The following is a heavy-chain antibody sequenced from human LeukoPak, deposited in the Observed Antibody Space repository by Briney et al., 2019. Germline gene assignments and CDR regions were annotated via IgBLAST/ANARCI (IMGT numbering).Heavy chain of an antibody. CDR2: TIPDSGGT. Sequence: ASVKVSCKGSGYTFTGYYMHWVRQAPGQGLEWMGWTIPDSGGTNYAQKFQGRVTMTRDTSISTAYMELSRLRSDDTAVYYCARDRDYGDYFDYWGQGTLVTVSS. CDR3: ARDRDYGDYFDY. V-gene: IGHV1-2*02. J-gene: IGHJ4*02. CDR1: GYTFTGYY. D-gene: IGHD4-17*01.